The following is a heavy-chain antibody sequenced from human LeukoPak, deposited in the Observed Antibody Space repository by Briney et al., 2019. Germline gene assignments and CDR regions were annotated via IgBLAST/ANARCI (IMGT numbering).Heavy chain of an antibody. V-gene: IGHV3-30*03. Sequence: GGSLRLSCAASGFTFGSYGMNWVRQAPAKGLEWVAVISYDGDNYYYADSVKGRFTISRDNSKNTLYLQMNSLRAEDTAVYYCARDRPADYWGQGTLVSVSS. J-gene: IGHJ4*02. CDR1: GFTFGSYG. CDR2: ISYDGDNY. CDR3: ARDRPADY.